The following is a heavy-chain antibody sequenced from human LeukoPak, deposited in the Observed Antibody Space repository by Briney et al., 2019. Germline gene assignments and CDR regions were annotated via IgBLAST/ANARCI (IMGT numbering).Heavy chain of an antibody. J-gene: IGHJ6*02. CDR3: ARPPGLAGHYSYFYGVDV. Sequence: GGSLRLSCAVSGFSVSTNYLSWVRQAPGKGLEWVSILYSGGSTYYTDSVEGRFAISRDNSKNTLYLQMNSLRAEDSAVYYCARPPGLAGHYSYFYGVDVWGQGTTVTVSS. V-gene: IGHV3-66*04. CDR2: LYSGGST. CDR1: GFSVSTNY. D-gene: IGHD6-19*01.